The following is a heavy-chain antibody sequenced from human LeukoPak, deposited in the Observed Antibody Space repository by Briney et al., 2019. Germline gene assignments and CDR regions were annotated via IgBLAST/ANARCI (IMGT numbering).Heavy chain of an antibody. J-gene: IGHJ4*02. Sequence: SETLSLTCAVYGGSFSGYYWSWIRQPPGKGLEWIGEINHSGSTNYNPSLKSRVTISVDTSKNQFSLKLSSVTAADTAVYYCASGMSSWYFDYWGQGTLVTVSS. V-gene: IGHV4-34*01. D-gene: IGHD6-13*01. CDR2: INHSGST. CDR1: GGSFSGYY. CDR3: ASGMSSWYFDY.